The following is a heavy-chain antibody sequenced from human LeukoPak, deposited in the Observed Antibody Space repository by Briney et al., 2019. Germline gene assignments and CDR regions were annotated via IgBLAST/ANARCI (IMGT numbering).Heavy chain of an antibody. CDR1: GFIFRSYW. Sequence: GGSLRLSCATSGFIFRSYWLTWVRQAPGKGLEWVATIDQGDTERYYVDSVKGRFTISRDNAKNSVYLQMNSLRVEDTAVYYCAREWSVAYWGRGTLVTVSS. CDR2: IDQGDTER. V-gene: IGHV3-7*01. CDR3: AREWSVAY. J-gene: IGHJ4*01. D-gene: IGHD6-19*01.